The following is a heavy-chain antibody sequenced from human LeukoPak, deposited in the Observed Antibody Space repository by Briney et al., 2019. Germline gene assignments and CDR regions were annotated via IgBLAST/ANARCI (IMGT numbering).Heavy chain of an antibody. V-gene: IGHV3-21*01. J-gene: IGHJ6*02. Sequence: GGSLRLSRAASGFTFSSYSMNWVRQAPGKGLEWVSSISSSSSYIYYADSVKGRFTISRDNAKNSLYLQMNSLRAEDTAVYYCARELYDSSPYYYYGMDVWGQGTTVTVSS. CDR1: GFTFSSYS. CDR3: ARELYDSSPYYYYGMDV. D-gene: IGHD3-22*01. CDR2: ISSSSSYI.